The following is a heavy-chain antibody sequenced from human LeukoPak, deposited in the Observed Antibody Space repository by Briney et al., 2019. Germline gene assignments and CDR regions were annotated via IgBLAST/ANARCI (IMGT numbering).Heavy chain of an antibody. CDR1: GDSMTSGSYY. CDR2: IHSTGST. CDR3: ARAWEVVSEAFDY. Sequence: NPSETLCLTCNVSGDSMTSGSYYWSWIRQPAGRGREWIGRIHSTGSTKYNPSLKSRVTISVDTFKNQFSLNLNSVTAADTAVYYCARAWEVVSEAFDYWGQGTLVTVSS. D-gene: IGHD1-26*01. V-gene: IGHV4-61*02. J-gene: IGHJ4*02.